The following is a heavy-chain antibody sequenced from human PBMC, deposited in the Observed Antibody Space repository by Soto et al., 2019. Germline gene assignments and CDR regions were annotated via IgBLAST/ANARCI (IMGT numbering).Heavy chain of an antibody. J-gene: IGHJ4*02. CDR1: GFSLSTTGVG. V-gene: IGHV2-5*02. CDR3: AHGTYIDVTLGYTMFDY. CDR2: MYWDDDK. Sequence: QITLKESGPTLVRPTQTLTLTCTFSGFSLSTTGVGVGWIRQPPGKALEWLALMYWDDDKRYSPSLKSRLTVTEDISNYQVVLTMTNMDPVDTATYYCAHGTYIDVTLGYTMFDYWGQGTLVTVSS. D-gene: IGHD3-16*02.